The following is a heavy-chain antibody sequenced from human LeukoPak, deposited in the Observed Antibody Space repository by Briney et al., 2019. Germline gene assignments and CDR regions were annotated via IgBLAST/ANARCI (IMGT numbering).Heavy chain of an antibody. D-gene: IGHD5-18*01. CDR1: GDSIRSYY. J-gene: IGHJ4*02. CDR3: ARRRRRIQLWDYYFDY. CDR2: IYYSETA. V-gene: IGHV4-59*01. Sequence: SETLSLTCTVSGDSIRSYYWSWIRQPPGKGLEWIGYIYYSETANYNPSLKSRVTISVDTSKNQFSLKLTSVTAADTAVYYCARRRRRIQLWDYYFDYWGQGTLVTVSS.